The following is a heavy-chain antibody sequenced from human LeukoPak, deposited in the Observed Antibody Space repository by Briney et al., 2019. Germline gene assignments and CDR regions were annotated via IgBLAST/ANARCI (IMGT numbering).Heavy chain of an antibody. CDR3: ARERGYSSGWSPDFDY. D-gene: IGHD6-19*01. CDR1: GVSVSSNSAA. V-gene: IGHV6-1*01. CDR2: TYYRSKWYN. J-gene: IGHJ4*02. Sequence: SQTLSLTCAISGVSVSSNSAAWNCIRQSPSRGLEWLGSTYYRSKWYNDYAVSVKSRITINPDTSKNQFSLQLNSVTPEDTAVYYCARERGYSSGWSPDFDYWGQGTLVTVSS.